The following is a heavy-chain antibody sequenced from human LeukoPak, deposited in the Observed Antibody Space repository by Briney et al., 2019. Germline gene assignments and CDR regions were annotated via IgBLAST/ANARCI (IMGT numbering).Heavy chain of an antibody. D-gene: IGHD1-26*01. Sequence: PGGSLRLSCAASGFTLSTFDMHWVRQVPGKGLECVSHIGPADDTHYSDSVRGRFTISRDNSKNTLYLQMNSLRAEDTAVYYCAIRAMYSGSYSEDYYYMDVWGKGTTVTVSS. CDR3: AIRAMYSGSYSEDYYYMDV. V-gene: IGHV3-13*01. J-gene: IGHJ6*03. CDR2: IGPADDT. CDR1: GFTLSTFD.